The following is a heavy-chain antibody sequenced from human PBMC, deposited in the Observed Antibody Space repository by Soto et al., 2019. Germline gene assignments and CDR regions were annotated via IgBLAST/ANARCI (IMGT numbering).Heavy chain of an antibody. D-gene: IGHD3-3*01. CDR3: ATTLYDFWSAYYTATTPLDY. CDR1: GFTFSSYA. Sequence: GGSLRLSCAASGFTFSSYAMSWVRQAPGKGLEWVSAISGSGGSTYYADSVKGRFTISRDNSKNTLYLQMNSLRAEDTAVYYCATTLYDFWSAYYTATTPLDYWGQVTLVP. J-gene: IGHJ4*02. V-gene: IGHV3-23*01. CDR2: ISGSGGST.